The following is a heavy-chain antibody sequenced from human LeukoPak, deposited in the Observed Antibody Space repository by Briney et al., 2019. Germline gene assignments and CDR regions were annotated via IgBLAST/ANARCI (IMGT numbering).Heavy chain of an antibody. D-gene: IGHD3-22*01. CDR1: GFTFSRYG. J-gene: IGHJ4*02. CDR2: IRYDGSNK. V-gene: IGHV3-30*02. Sequence: GGSLRLSCAASGFTFSRYGMHWVRQAPGKGVEWVAVIRYDGSNKYYEDSVKGRFTISRDNAKNTVYLQMNSLRAEDRAVYYCAKAPNNYYDSSGYSWGQGPLVTVSS. CDR3: AKAPNNYYDSSGYS.